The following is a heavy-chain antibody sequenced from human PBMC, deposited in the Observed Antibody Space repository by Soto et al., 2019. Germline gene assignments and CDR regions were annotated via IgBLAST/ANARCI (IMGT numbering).Heavy chain of an antibody. J-gene: IGHJ4*02. CDR1: GGSITTGGSY. D-gene: IGHD2-2*02. CDR2: IYHSGNT. V-gene: IGHV4-31*03. CDR3: ARARFQVLYGKPYFDS. Sequence: SETLSLTCTVSGGSITTGGSYWSWIRQHPGKGLEWIGNIYHSGNTYYNPSLKSRLTISVDTSKNHFSLMVDSVTAADTAVYYCARARFQVLYGKPYFDSWGQGTLVTV.